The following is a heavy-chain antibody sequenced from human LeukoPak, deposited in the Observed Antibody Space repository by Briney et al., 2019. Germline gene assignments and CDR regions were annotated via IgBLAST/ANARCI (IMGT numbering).Heavy chain of an antibody. Sequence: GGSLRLSCAASGFVLSDYGIHWVRQGIGKGLDWVSGIGSAGDKYYAGSERGRFTISRENAENFVYLQMNGLRAEDTAIYYCLRAKRETSSRPWTSGMDVWGQGTTVTVSS. CDR2: IGSAGDK. CDR1: GFVLSDYG. CDR3: LRAKRETSSRPWTSGMDV. D-gene: IGHD3/OR15-3a*01. V-gene: IGHV3-13*01. J-gene: IGHJ6*02.